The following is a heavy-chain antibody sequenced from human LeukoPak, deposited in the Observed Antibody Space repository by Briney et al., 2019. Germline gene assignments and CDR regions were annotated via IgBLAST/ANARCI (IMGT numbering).Heavy chain of an antibody. J-gene: IGHJ6*03. CDR1: GYTFTSYD. D-gene: IGHD6-6*01. Sequence: ASVKVSCKASGYTFTSYDINWVRQATGQGLEWIGWMNPNSGNTGYAQKLQGRVTMTRNTSISTAYMELSSLRSEDTAVYYCARATSIAARRGYYYYYMDVWGKGTTVTVSS. V-gene: IGHV1-8*01. CDR3: ARATSIAARRGYYYYYMDV. CDR2: MNPNSGNT.